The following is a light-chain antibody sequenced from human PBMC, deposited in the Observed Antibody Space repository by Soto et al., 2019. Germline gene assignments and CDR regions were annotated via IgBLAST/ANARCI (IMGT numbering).Light chain of an antibody. V-gene: IGKV3-11*01. Sequence: EIVLTQSPATLSLSPGERATLSCRASQSVSSYLAWYQQKPGQAPRLLIYDASNRATGIPARFSGSGSGTDFTLTISSLEPEDLAVYYCQQRSNWPPLTFGAGTKVDIK. J-gene: IGKJ4*01. CDR3: QQRSNWPPLT. CDR2: DAS. CDR1: QSVSSY.